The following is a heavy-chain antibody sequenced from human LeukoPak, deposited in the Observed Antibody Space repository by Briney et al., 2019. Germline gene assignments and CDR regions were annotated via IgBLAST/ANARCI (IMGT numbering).Heavy chain of an antibody. V-gene: IGHV3-66*01. D-gene: IGHD1-26*01. CDR3: ARISGSYVFDY. CDR2: IYSGGST. Sequence: GGFLRLSCAAPGFTVRSACMSWVPQAPGKGLEWVSAIYSGGSTYNADSVEGRFTISRDNSKNTVYLQMNSRRDDDTAVYYCARISGSYVFDYWGQGTQATVSS. J-gene: IGHJ4*02. CDR1: GFTVRSAC.